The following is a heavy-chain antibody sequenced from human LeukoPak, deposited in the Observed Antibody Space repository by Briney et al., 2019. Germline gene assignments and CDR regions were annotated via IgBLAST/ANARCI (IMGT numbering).Heavy chain of an antibody. J-gene: IGHJ6*02. Sequence: GGSLRLSCAASGFTVSSNYMSWVRQAPGKGLEWVSVIYSGGSTYYADSVKGRFTISRDNSKNTLYLQMNSLRAEDTAVYYCARDTGSGGIDYGMDVWGQGTTVTVSS. CDR1: GFTVSSNY. CDR3: ARDTGSGGIDYGMDV. V-gene: IGHV3-53*01. D-gene: IGHD1-26*01. CDR2: IYSGGST.